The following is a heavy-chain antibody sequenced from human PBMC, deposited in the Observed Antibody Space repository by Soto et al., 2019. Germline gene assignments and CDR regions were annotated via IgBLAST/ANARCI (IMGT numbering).Heavy chain of an antibody. Sequence: EVQLVESGGGLIQPGGSLRLSCAASGFTVSSSYINWVRQAPGKGLEWVSIIYSVGTTYYADSVKGRFTIYRDNSKNTVYLQLNSLRSEATAVYYCARGLGGSGNLAFWGQGTLVTVSS. CDR3: ARGLGGSGNLAF. D-gene: IGHD3-10*01. CDR2: IYSVGTT. CDR1: GFTVSSSY. V-gene: IGHV3-53*01. J-gene: IGHJ4*02.